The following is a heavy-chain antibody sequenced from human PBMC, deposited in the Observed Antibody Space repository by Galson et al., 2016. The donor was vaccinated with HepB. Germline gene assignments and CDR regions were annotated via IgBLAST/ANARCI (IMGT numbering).Heavy chain of an antibody. D-gene: IGHD3-10*01. J-gene: IGHJ4*02. V-gene: IGHV3-21*01. CDR3: AKFRGSGGPSVYYFDS. CDR1: GFTFNTYS. CDR2: ISSSSSYI. Sequence: SLRLSCAASGFTFNTYSMIWVRQAPGKGLDWVSSISSSSSYIYYADSVKGRFTISRDNAKDSLYLQMNSLRAEDTAVYYCAKFRGSGGPSVYYFDSWGQGTLVTVSS.